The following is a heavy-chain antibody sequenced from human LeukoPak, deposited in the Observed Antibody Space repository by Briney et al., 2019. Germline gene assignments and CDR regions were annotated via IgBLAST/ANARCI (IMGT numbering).Heavy chain of an antibody. J-gene: IGHJ4*02. CDR2: ISGSGGST. D-gene: IGHD3-10*01. CDR1: GFTFSSYD. CDR3: AKDISNYYGSGSYFTPDY. Sequence: GGSLRLSCAASGFTFSSYDMSWVRQAPGKGLEWVSAISGSGGSTYYADSVKGRFTISRDNSKNTLYLQMNSLRAEDTAVYYCAKDISNYYGSGSYFTPDYWGQGTLVTVSS. V-gene: IGHV3-23*01.